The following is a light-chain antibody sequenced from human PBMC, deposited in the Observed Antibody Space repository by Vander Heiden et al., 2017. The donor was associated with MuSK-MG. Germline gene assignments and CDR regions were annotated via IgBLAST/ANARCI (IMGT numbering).Light chain of an antibody. CDR1: KLGDKY. Sequence: SYELTQPPSVSVSPGQPASITCSGDKLGDKYACWYQQKPGQSPVLVIYQSSKRPAGIPERFSGSKAGNTATLTIRGTQARDEADYYWQAGDSSNGGVFGTGTKVTVL. CDR2: QSS. CDR3: QAGDSSNGGV. J-gene: IGLJ1*01. V-gene: IGLV3-1*01.